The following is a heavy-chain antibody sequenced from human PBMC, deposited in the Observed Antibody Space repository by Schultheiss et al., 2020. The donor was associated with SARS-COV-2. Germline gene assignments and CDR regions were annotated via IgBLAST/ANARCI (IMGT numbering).Heavy chain of an antibody. Sequence: SETLSLTCAVYGGSFSGYYWSWIRQPPGKGLEWIGEINHSGSTYYNPSLKSRVTISVDTSKNQFSLKLSSVTAADTAVYYCARQGSGWYAYFQHWGQGTLVTVSS. CDR3: ARQGSGWYAYFQH. V-gene: IGHV4-34*01. CDR2: INHSGST. CDR1: GGSFSGYY. D-gene: IGHD6-19*01. J-gene: IGHJ1*01.